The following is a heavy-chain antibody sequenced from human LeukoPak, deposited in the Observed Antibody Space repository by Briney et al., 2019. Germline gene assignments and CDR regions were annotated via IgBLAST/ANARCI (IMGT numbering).Heavy chain of an antibody. D-gene: IGHD2-21*01. J-gene: IGHJ4*02. CDR3: ARDTFHPGLIDS. CDR2: ISSSSSYI. Sequence: PGGSLRLSCAASGFTFSSYSMNWVRQAPGKGLEWVSSISSSSSYIYYADSVKGRFTISRDNARNTLYLQLSSLRAEDSAVYYCARDTFHPGLIDSWGQGTLVTVSS. CDR1: GFTFSSYS. V-gene: IGHV3-21*06.